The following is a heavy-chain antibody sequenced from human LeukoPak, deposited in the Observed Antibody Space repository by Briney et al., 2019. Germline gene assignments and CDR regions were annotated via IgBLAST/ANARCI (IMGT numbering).Heavy chain of an antibody. V-gene: IGHV3-7*01. CDR2: IKQDGSEK. CDR1: GFTFSTYW. Sequence: SGGSLRLSCAASGFTFSTYWMSWVRQAPGKGLEWVANIKQDGSEKYYVDSVKGRFTISRDNAKNSLYLQMNSLRAGDTAMYYCARDSAGNDYWGQGTLVTVSS. D-gene: IGHD6-13*01. CDR3: ARDSAGNDY. J-gene: IGHJ4*02.